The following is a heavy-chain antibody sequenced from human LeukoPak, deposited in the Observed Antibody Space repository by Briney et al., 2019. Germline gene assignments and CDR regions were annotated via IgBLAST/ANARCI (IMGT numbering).Heavy chain of an antibody. Sequence: SETLSLTCTVSGASISSYYWAWIRQHPRNGLEWRGYVYYSGSTDYNPSLKSRVTISVHTSNKQFSLNLSSVTAADTAVYYCARRCSGPTCYTDAYDIWGQGTMVTVSS. CDR2: VYYSGST. CDR1: GASISSYY. J-gene: IGHJ3*02. V-gene: IGHV4-59*08. D-gene: IGHD2-2*02. CDR3: ARRCSGPTCYTDAYDI.